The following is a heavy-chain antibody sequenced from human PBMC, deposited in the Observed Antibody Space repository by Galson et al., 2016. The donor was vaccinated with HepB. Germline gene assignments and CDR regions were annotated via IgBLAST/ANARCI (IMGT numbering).Heavy chain of an antibody. J-gene: IGHJ6*02. CDR2: IDWNGNK. CDR3: VRYLRSHGYYVMDV. D-gene: IGHD4-17*01. CDR1: GFSLSTSGMA. V-gene: IGHV2-70*01. Sequence: PALVKPTQTLTMTCTFSGFSLSTSGMAVSWIRQLPGKALEWLAVIDWNGNKFYSPSLTTRLTISKDTSKNQVVLTLTNMDPVDTATYFCVRYLRSHGYYVMDVWGQGTTVTVSS.